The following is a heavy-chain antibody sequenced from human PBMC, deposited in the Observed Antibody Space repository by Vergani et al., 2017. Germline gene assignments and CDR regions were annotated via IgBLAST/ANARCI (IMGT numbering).Heavy chain of an antibody. J-gene: IGHJ6*03. CDR3: ARVRVEARGYYYYYMDV. CDR2: IYTSGST. V-gene: IGHV4-4*07. Sequence: QVQLQESGPGLVKPSETLSLTCTVSGGSISSYYWSWIRQPAGKGLEWIGRIYTSGSTNYNPSLKSRVTMSVDTSKNQFSLKLSSVTAADTAVYYCARVRVEARGYYYYYMDVWGKGTTVTVSS. CDR1: GGSISSYY.